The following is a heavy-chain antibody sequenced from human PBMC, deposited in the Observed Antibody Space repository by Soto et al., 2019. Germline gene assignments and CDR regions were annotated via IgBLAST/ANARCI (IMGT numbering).Heavy chain of an antibody. Sequence: GGSLRLSCVDSGFTFSSYGMHWVRQAPGKGLEWVAVISYDGSNKYYADSVKGRFSISRDNSKNTLYLQMNSLRPEDTAVYYCAKSLSGWSFFDYWGQGTLVTVSS. CDR3: AKSLSGWSFFDY. J-gene: IGHJ4*02. CDR1: GFTFSSYG. D-gene: IGHD6-19*01. CDR2: ISYDGSNK. V-gene: IGHV3-30*18.